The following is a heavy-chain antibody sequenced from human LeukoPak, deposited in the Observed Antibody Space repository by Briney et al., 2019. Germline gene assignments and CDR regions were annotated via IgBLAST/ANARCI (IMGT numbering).Heavy chain of an antibody. CDR1: GGSISSYY. CDR3: ARHGVGGGDGYNYNWFDP. V-gene: IGHV4-4*09. CDR2: IYTSGST. D-gene: IGHD5-24*01. Sequence: PSETLSLTCTVSGGSISSYYWSWIRQPPGKGLDWIGYIYTSGSTNYNPSLKSRVTISVDTSKNQFSLKLSSVTAADTAVYYCARHGVGGGDGYNYNWFDPWGQGTLVTVSS. J-gene: IGHJ5*02.